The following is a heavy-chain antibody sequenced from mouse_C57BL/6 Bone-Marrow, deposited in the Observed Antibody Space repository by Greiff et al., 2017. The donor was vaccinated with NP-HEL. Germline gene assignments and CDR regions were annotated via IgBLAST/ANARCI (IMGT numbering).Heavy chain of an antibody. CDR2: IDPENGGT. Sequence: VHVKQSGAELVRPGASVKLSCTASGFTIKDDYMHWVKQRPEQGLEWIGWIDPENGGTEYASKFQGKATITADTSSNTAYLQLSSLTSEDAAVYYCTPIYYDYSAYGGRGTLVTVTA. D-gene: IGHD2-4*01. CDR1: GFTIKDDY. V-gene: IGHV14-4*01. J-gene: IGHJ3*01. CDR3: TPIYYDYSAY.